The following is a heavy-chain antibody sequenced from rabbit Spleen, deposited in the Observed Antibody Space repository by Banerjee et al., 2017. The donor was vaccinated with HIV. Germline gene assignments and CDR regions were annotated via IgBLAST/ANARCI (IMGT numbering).Heavy chain of an antibody. J-gene: IGHJ3*01. V-gene: IGHV1S7*01. CDR2: IYTGRGGT. CDR1: GFDFSSYS. D-gene: IGHD4-1*01. Sequence: QLVESGGGLVQPGGSLTLSCKTSGFDFSSYSMSWVRQAPGKGLEWIGAIYTGRGGTDYANWVNGRFTISSDNAQNTVDLQMNSLTPADTATYFCARNANGGWDLWGQGTLVTVS. CDR3: ARNANGGWDL.